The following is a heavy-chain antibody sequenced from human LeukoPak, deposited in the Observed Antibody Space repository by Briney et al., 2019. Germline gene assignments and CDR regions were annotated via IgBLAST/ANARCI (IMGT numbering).Heavy chain of an antibody. V-gene: IGHV3-11*01. J-gene: IGHJ6*02. CDR2: ISSSGSTI. CDR1: GFTFSDYY. Sequence: KPGGSLRLSCAASGFTFSDYYMSWIRQAPGKGLEWVSYISSSGSTIYYADSVKGRFTISRDNAKNSLYQQMNSLRAEDTAVYYCARRDGYNSQNYYYGMDVWGQGTTVTVSS. D-gene: IGHD5-12*01. CDR3: ARRDGYNSQNYYYGMDV.